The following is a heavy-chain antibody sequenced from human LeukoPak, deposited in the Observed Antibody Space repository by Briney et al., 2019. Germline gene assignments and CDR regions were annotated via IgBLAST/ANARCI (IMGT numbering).Heavy chain of an antibody. D-gene: IGHD1-26*01. CDR1: GFTCSSYA. J-gene: IGHJ4*02. Sequence: PGGSLRLSCAASGFTCSSYAMSWVRQAPGEGLEWVSAISGSGGSTYYADSVKGRFTISRAKNTLYLQMNSLRAEDTAVYYCAKETYSGSFPEGLGDYWGQGTLVTVSS. CDR3: AKETYSGSFPEGLGDY. V-gene: IGHV3-23*01. CDR2: ISGSGGST.